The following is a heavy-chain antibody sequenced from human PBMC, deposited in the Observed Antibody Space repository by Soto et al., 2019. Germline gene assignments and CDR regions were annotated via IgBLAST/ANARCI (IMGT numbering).Heavy chain of an antibody. Sequence: PGGSLRLSCAASGFTFSSYGMHGVRQAPGKGLEWVAVISYDGSNKYYADSVKGRFTISRDNSKNTLYLQMNSLRAEDTAVYYCAKDLRQQLGSRNTQSFDYWGQGTLVTVSS. J-gene: IGHJ4*02. D-gene: IGHD6-13*01. CDR1: GFTFSSYG. V-gene: IGHV3-30*18. CDR3: AKDLRQQLGSRNTQSFDY. CDR2: ISYDGSNK.